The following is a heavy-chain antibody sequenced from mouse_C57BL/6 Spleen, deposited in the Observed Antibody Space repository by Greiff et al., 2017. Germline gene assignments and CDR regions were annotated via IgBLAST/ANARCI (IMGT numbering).Heavy chain of an antibody. CDR1: GFTFSDYG. Sequence: EVKLVESGGGLVKPGGSLKLSCAASGFTFSDYGMHWVRQAPEKGLEWVAYISSGSSTIYYADTVKGRFTISRDNAKNTLFLQRTSLRSEDTAMYYCARDSNYPAWFAYWGQGTLVTVSA. V-gene: IGHV5-17*01. J-gene: IGHJ3*01. CDR3: ARDSNYPAWFAY. CDR2: ISSGSSTI. D-gene: IGHD2-5*01.